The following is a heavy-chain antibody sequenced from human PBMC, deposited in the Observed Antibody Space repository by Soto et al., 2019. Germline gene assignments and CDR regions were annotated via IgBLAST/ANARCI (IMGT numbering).Heavy chain of an antibody. D-gene: IGHD1-26*01. Sequence: QVQLQESGPGLVKPSQTLSLTCTVSGGSIRSEDYYWSWIRQPPGKGLEWIGYISYSGSTAYKSSLRNRVIISVDTSKHQVSLWLSSAPAADTAVYYCARVRIVGSTKFDYWGQGPLVTVSS. CDR2: ISYSGST. CDR1: GGSIRSEDYY. CDR3: ARVRIVGSTKFDY. V-gene: IGHV4-30-4*01. J-gene: IGHJ4*02.